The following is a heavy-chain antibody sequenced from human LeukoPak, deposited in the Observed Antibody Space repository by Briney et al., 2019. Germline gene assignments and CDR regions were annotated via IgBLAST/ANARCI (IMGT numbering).Heavy chain of an antibody. CDR2: IYHSGST. CDR3: AREVPSYYYAMDV. J-gene: IGHJ6*02. Sequence: PSGTLSLTCAVSADSIIISNWWSWVRQPPGKGLEWIGEIYHSGSTNYSPSLKCRVTISVDKSKNQFSLKLRSVTAADTAVYYCAREVPSYYYAMDVWGQGTTVTVSS. D-gene: IGHD1-1*01. V-gene: IGHV4-4*02. CDR1: ADSIIISNW.